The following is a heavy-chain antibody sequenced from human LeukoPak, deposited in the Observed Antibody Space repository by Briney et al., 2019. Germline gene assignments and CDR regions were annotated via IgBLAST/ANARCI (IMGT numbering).Heavy chain of an antibody. CDR2: IYTSGST. D-gene: IGHD6-13*01. CDR1: GGSISSYY. J-gene: IGHJ4*02. CDR3: ARGRGMAAAGRYFDY. V-gene: IGHV4-4*07. Sequence: PSETLPLTCTVSGGSISSYYWSWIRQPAGKGLEWIGRIYTSGSTNYNPSLKSRVTMSVDTSKNQFSLKLSSVTAADTAVYYCARGRGMAAAGRYFDYWGQGTLVTVSS.